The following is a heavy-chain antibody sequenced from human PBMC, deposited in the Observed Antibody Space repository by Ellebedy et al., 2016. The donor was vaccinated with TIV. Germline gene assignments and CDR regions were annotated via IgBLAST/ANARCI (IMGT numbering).Heavy chain of an antibody. Sequence: PGGSLRLSCEVSGFTFNSYWMAWVRQAPGKGLEWLANINPDGNEKYYVDSVTGRFTISRDNAKNSLYLQLNSLRVEDTGVHYCTRVGFGEMFYWGQGTLVTVSS. CDR3: TRVGFGEMFY. CDR1: GFTFNSYW. J-gene: IGHJ4*02. V-gene: IGHV3-7*03. D-gene: IGHD3-10*01. CDR2: INPDGNEK.